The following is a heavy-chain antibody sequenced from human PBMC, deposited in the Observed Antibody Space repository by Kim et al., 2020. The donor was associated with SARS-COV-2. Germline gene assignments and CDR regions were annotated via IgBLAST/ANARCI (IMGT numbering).Heavy chain of an antibody. D-gene: IGHD2-15*01. Sequence: GGSLRLSCAASGFTFSSYSMNWVRQAPGKGLEWVSSISSSSSYIYYADSVKGRFTISRDNAKNSLYLQMNSLRAEDTAVYYCARAPDVSYEDGGNLFFDYWGQGTLVTVSS. CDR1: GFTFSSYS. CDR3: ARAPDVSYEDGGNLFFDY. CDR2: ISSSSSYI. V-gene: IGHV3-21*01. J-gene: IGHJ4*02.